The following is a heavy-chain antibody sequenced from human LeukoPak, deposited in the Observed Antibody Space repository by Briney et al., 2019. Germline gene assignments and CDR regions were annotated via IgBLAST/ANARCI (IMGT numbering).Heavy chain of an antibody. V-gene: IGHV3-23*01. J-gene: IGHJ4*02. CDR2: ISGSGGST. Sequence: GGSLRLSCAASGFTLSGYAMSWVRQAPGKGLEWVSAISGSGGSTYYADSVKGRFTISRDNSKNTLYLQMNSLRAEDTAVYYCARHLNYYLDYWGQGTLVTVSS. D-gene: IGHD3-10*01. CDR1: GFTLSGYA. CDR3: ARHLNYYLDY.